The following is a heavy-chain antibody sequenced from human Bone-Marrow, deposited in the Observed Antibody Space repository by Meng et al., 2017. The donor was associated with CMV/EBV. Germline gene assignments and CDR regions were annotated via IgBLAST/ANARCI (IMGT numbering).Heavy chain of an antibody. Sequence: SETLSLTCAISGDSVSSNSAAWNWIRQSPSRGLEWLGRTYYRSKWYNDYAVSVKSRITINPDTSKNQFSLQLNSVTPEDTAVYYCARDRVVVPAAERYYYYYGMDVWGQGTTVTVPS. CDR3: ARDRVVVPAAERYYYYYGMDV. D-gene: IGHD2-2*01. V-gene: IGHV6-1*01. CDR2: TYYRSKWYN. CDR1: GDSVSSNSAA. J-gene: IGHJ6*02.